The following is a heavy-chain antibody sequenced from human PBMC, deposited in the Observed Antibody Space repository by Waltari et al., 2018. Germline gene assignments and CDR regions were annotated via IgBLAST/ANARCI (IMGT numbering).Heavy chain of an antibody. CDR1: GFTFSSYW. CDR3: ARISWGSRVLAAPFDY. J-gene: IGHJ4*02. CDR2: INGDGGST. V-gene: IGHV3-74*01. Sequence: EVQLVESGGGLVQPGGSLRLSCAASGFTFSSYWMHWVRQAPGKGLVWGGRINGDGGSTSYADSVKGRFTSSRDNAKNTLYLQMNSLRAEDTAVYYCARISWGSRVLAAPFDYWGQGTLVTVSS. D-gene: IGHD2-15*01.